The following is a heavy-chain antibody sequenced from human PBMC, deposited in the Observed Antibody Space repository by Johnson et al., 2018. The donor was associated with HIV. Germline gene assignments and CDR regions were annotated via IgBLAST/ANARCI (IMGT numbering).Heavy chain of an antibody. CDR3: ARGGAGGNSEGAFDI. J-gene: IGHJ3*02. Sequence: VQLVESGGGVVQPGGSLTLSCAASGFTFSDYGMHWVRQAPGKGLEWVAFIRHDGSNKYYADSVKGRFTISRDNSKNTLYLQMNSLRAEDTAVYYCARGGAGGNSEGAFDIWGQGTMVTVSS. V-gene: IGHV3-30*02. CDR1: GFTFSDYG. CDR2: IRHDGSNK. D-gene: IGHD4-23*01.